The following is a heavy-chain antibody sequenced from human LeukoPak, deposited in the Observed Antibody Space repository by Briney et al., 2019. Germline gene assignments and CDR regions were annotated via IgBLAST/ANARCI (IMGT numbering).Heavy chain of an antibody. D-gene: IGHD6-19*01. V-gene: IGHV4-30-4*01. CDR2: IYYSGST. J-gene: IGHJ4*02. CDR1: GGSISSGDYY. CDR3: VRAMPVAGSFDY. Sequence: PSQTLSLTCTVSGGSISSGDYYWSWIRQPPGKGLEWIGYIYYSGSTYYNPSLKSRVTISVDTSKNQFSLKLSSVTAADTAVYYCVRAMPVAGSFDYWGQGTLVTVSS.